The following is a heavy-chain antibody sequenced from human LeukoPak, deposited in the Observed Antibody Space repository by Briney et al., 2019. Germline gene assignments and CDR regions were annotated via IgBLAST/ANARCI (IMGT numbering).Heavy chain of an antibody. Sequence: ASVKVSCKASGYTFTGYYMHWVRQAPGQGLEWMGWINPNSGGTNYAQKFQGRVTMTRDTSISTAYMELSRLRSDDTAVYYCARDVRGDFAWSGQDWGQGTLVTVSS. D-gene: IGHD3-9*01. CDR3: ARDVRGDFAWSGQD. CDR1: GYTFTGYY. J-gene: IGHJ4*02. CDR2: INPNSGGT. V-gene: IGHV1-2*02.